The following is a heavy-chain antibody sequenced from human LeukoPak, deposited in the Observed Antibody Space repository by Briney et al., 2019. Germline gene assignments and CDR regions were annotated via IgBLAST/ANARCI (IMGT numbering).Heavy chain of an antibody. CDR3: ARAPDLWTDY. J-gene: IGHJ4*02. V-gene: IGHV1-46*01. CDR1: GYTFTSYY. CDR2: INPSGGST. Sequence: ASVKVSCKASGYTFTSYYIHWVRQAPGQGLEWIGIINPSGGSTTYAQKFQGRATMTRDTSTSTVYMELSSLRSEDTAMYYCARAPDLWTDYWGQGTLVTVSS. D-gene: IGHD1-1*01.